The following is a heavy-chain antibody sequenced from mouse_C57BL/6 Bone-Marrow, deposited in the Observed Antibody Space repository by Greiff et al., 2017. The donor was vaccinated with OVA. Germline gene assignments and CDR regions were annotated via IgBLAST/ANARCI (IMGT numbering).Heavy chain of an antibody. CDR1: GYAFTNYL. V-gene: IGHV1-54*01. J-gene: IGHJ3*01. CDR2: INPGSGGT. CDR3: ARDYGMGFAY. D-gene: IGHD1-1*01. Sequence: VQLQQSGAELVRPGTSVKVSCKASGYAFTNYLIEWVKQRPGQGLEWIGVINPGSGGTNYNEKFKGKATLTADKSSRTAYMQLSSLTSEDSAVYFCARDYGMGFAYWGQGTLVTVSA.